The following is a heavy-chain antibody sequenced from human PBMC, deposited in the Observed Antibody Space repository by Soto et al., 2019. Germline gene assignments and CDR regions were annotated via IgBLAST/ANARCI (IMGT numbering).Heavy chain of an antibody. CDR1: GDSVSSNSAA. D-gene: IGHD6-19*01. J-gene: IGHJ5*02. CDR2: TYYGSKWYN. CDR3: ARVGSPGGRQWLVLEDWFDP. Sequence: PSQTLSLTCAISGDSVSSNSAAWNWIRQSPSRGLEWLGRTYYGSKWYNDYAVSVKSRITINPDTSKNQFSLQLNSVTPEDTAVYYCARVGSPGGRQWLVLEDWFDPWGQGTLVTVSS. V-gene: IGHV6-1*01.